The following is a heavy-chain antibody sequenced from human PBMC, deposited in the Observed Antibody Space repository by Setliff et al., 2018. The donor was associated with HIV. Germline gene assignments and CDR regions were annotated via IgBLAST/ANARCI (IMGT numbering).Heavy chain of an antibody. J-gene: IGHJ3*02. V-gene: IGHV3-11*03. CDR2: IRISSTTYT. Sequence: GGSLRLSCAASGFTFSDYYMSWIRQAPGKGLEWVSNIRISSTTYTNYADSVKGRFTISRDNSKNTLYLQMNSLRAEDTAAYYCAKDIPFTMTDRASYAFDIWGQGTMVTVSS. D-gene: IGHD2-15*01. CDR1: GFTFSDYY. CDR3: AKDIPFTMTDRASYAFDI.